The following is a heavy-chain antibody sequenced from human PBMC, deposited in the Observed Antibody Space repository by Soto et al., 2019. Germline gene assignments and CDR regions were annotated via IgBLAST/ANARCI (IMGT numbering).Heavy chain of an antibody. CDR3: SPSLNF. J-gene: IGHJ4*02. CDR1: GFTFTNYW. CDR2: INQDGSEK. Sequence: GGSLRLSCAASGFTFTNYWMDWVRQAPGKGLEWVANINQDGSEKHYLDSVKGRFTISRGNAKSSLYLQMNSLTAEDSALYYCSPSLNFWGQGTLVTVSS. V-gene: IGHV3-7*01.